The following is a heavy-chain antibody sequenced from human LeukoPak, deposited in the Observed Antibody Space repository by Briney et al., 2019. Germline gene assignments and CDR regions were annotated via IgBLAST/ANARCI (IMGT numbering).Heavy chain of an antibody. V-gene: IGHV3-30-3*01. CDR3: AREVTSSHKLDY. D-gene: IGHD2-21*02. CDR1: GFTFSSYA. Sequence: PGGSLRLSCAASGFTFSSYAMHWVRQAPGKGLEWVAVISYDGSNKYYADSVKGRFTISRDNSKNTLYLQMNSLRAEDTAVYYCAREVTSSHKLDYWGQGTLVTVSS. CDR2: ISYDGSNK. J-gene: IGHJ4*02.